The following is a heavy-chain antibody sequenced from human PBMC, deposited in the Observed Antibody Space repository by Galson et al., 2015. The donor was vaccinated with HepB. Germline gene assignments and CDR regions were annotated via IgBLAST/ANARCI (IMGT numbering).Heavy chain of an antibody. V-gene: IGHV3-30-3*01. CDR1: GITFHSYA. CDR2: ISHDGNYQ. J-gene: IGHJ6*02. Sequence: SLRLSCAASGITFHSYAMHWVRQAPGKGLEWVALISHDGNYQYYADSVKGRITISRDNSKNTLYLQMNSLRAEDTAVYYCAREPPTVTTSYYYYGMDVWGQGTTVTVSS. D-gene: IGHD4-11*01. CDR3: AREPPTVTTSYYYYGMDV.